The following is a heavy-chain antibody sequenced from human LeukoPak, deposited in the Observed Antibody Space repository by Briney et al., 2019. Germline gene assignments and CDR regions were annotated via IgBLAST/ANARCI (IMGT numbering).Heavy chain of an antibody. D-gene: IGHD4-23*01. CDR3: AGHYGGNFPSHY. CDR2: ISSSSSYI. J-gene: IGHJ4*02. Sequence: GGSLRLSCAASGFTFSSYAMSWVRQAPGKGLEWVSSISSSSSYIYYADSVKGRFTISRDNAKNSLYLQMNSLRAEDTAVYYCAGHYGGNFPSHYWGQGTLVTVSS. CDR1: GFTFSSYA. V-gene: IGHV3-21*01.